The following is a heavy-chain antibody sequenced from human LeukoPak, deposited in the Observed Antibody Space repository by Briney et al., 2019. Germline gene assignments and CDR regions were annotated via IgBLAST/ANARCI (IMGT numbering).Heavy chain of an antibody. CDR1: GFTFSSYA. D-gene: IGHD2-15*01. V-gene: IGHV3-23*01. Sequence: GGSLRLSCAASGFTFSSYARSWVRQAPGKGLEWVSSISSSGANTYYSDSEKGRFTIPRDNSRNTLYLQMNSVRVEDTAVSSCAKCFSAGTGSCLGGDFDYWGKGALVTVSS. CDR3: AKCFSAGTGSCLGGDFDY. J-gene: IGHJ4*02. CDR2: ISSSGANT.